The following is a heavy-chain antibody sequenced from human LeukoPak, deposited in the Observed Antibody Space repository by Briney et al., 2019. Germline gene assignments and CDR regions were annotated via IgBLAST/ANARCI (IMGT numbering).Heavy chain of an antibody. V-gene: IGHV3-23*01. CDR1: GFTFSSYG. Sequence: PGGSLRLSRAASGFTFSSYGMTWVRQAPGKGLEWVSAISGSGGSTYYADSVKGRFTISRDNSKNTLYLQMNSLRAEDTAVYYCVKDRSNYGSGNFDYWGQGTLVTVSS. CDR3: VKDRSNYGSGNFDY. CDR2: ISGSGGST. D-gene: IGHD3-10*01. J-gene: IGHJ4*02.